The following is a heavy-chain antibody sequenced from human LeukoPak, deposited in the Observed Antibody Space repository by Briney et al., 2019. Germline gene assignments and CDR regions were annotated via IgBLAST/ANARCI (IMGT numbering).Heavy chain of an antibody. CDR1: EYTFTDYY. CDR2: INPKSGVT. J-gene: IGHJ4*02. Sequence: ASVKVSCKASEYTFTDYYMHWVRQAPGQGLEWLGWINPKSGVTNYAQKFQGRVTMTRDPSISSAYMELNSLRSDDTAVYYRARDAWLVGATNLYYFDHWGQGTLVTVSS. V-gene: IGHV1-2*02. D-gene: IGHD1-26*01. CDR3: ARDAWLVGATNLYYFDH.